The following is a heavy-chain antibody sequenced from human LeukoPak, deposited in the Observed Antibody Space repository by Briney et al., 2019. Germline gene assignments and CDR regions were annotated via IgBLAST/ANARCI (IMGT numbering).Heavy chain of an antibody. CDR3: ARESGFYASGSRY. D-gene: IGHD3-10*01. J-gene: IGHJ4*02. CDR2: IIPMFATA. Sequence: ASVKVSCKASRGTFSSYAISWVRQAPGQGLEWMGGIIPMFATANYAQKFQGRVTMTRSTSINTAYMELSSLRSEDTAIYYCARESGFYASGSRYWGQGTLVTVSS. CDR1: RGTFSSYA. V-gene: IGHV1-69*05.